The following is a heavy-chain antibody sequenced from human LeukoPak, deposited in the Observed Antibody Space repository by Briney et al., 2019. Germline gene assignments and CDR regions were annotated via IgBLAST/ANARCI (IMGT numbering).Heavy chain of an antibody. CDR2: ISGSGGST. CDR3: AKDPLYYDFWSGPFDY. V-gene: IGHV3-23*01. J-gene: IGHJ4*02. Sequence: GGSLRLSCAASGFTFSSYAMSWVRQAPGKGLEWVSAISGSGGSTYYADSVKGRFTISRDNSKNTLYLQMNSLRAEDTAVYYCAKDPLYYDFWSGPFDYWGQGTLVTVSS. CDR1: GFTFSSYA. D-gene: IGHD3-3*01.